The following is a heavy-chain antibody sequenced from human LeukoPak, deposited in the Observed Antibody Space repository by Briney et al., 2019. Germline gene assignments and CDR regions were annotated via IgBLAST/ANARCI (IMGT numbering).Heavy chain of an antibody. CDR3: ARAPPIAAAGTNFDY. D-gene: IGHD6-13*01. CDR1: GYTFTSYY. J-gene: IGHJ4*02. V-gene: IGHV1-46*01. CDR2: INPSGVST. Sequence: ASVKVSCKASGYTFTSYYMRWVRQAPGQGLEWMGIINPSGVSTSYARKFQGRVTMTRDTSTSTVYVELSSPRSEDTAVYYCARAPPIAAAGTNFDYWGQGTLVTVSS.